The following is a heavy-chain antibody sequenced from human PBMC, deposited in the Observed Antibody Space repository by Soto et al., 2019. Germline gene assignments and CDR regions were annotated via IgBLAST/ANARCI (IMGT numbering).Heavy chain of an antibody. V-gene: IGHV4-59*01. CDR1: GDSITGSY. CDR3: GRDLPFGAGVLAECTN. D-gene: IGHD3-16*01. Sequence: QVQLRESGPGLVKPSETLSLTCTVSGDSITGSYWSWIRQPPGKTLEWIGYIYHSGTTTYNPSLRIRVSIQLDTSKNRFPRRWPSVFAAATAFIYWGRDLPFGAGVLAECTNWGQGTLVTSPS. CDR2: IYHSGTT. J-gene: IGHJ4*02.